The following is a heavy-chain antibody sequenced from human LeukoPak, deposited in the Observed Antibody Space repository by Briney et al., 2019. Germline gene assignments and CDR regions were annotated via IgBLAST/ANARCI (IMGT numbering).Heavy chain of an antibody. CDR3: ARHGGYSSPYLH. Sequence: SETLSLTCAVYGGSFSGYYWSWIRQPPGKGLEWIGEINHSGSTNYNPSLKSRVTISVDTSKNQFSLKLSSVTATDTAVYYCARHGGYSSPYLHWGQGTLVTVSS. J-gene: IGHJ1*01. V-gene: IGHV4-34*01. CDR2: INHSGST. CDR1: GGSFSGYY. D-gene: IGHD6-13*01.